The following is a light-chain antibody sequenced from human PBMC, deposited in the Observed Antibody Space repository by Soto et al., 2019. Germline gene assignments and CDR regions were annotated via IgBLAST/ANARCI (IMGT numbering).Light chain of an antibody. CDR1: SSDVGRYNY. CDR3: SSYVGSNNYV. V-gene: IGLV2-8*01. J-gene: IGLJ1*01. Sequence: QSALTQPPSASGSPGQSVTISCIGTSSDVGRYNYVSWYQHHPGKAPKLIIYEVTKRPSGVPDRFSGSKSANTASLTVSGLQADDEADYYCSSYVGSNNYVLGTGTKLTVL. CDR2: EVT.